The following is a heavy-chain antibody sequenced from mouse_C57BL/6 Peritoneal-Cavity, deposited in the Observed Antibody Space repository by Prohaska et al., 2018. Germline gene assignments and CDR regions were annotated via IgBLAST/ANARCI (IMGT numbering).Heavy chain of an antibody. Sequence: EVKLLQSGGGLVQPGGSLKLSCAASGIDFSRYWMSWVRRAPGKGLEWIGEINPDSSTINYAPSLKNKFIISRDNAKNTLYLQMSKVRSEDTALYYCARGGFLYAMDYWGQGTSVTVSS. V-gene: IGHV4-1*01. CDR3: ARGGFLYAMDY. CDR2: INPDSSTI. CDR1: GIDFSRYW. J-gene: IGHJ4*01.